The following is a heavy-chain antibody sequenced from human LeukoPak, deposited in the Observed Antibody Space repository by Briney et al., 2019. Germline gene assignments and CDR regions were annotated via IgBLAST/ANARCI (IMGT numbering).Heavy chain of an antibody. CDR3: ARDGLRDGGNE. V-gene: IGHV3-30*04. Sequence: PGGSLRLSCAASGFTFSSYAMHWVRQAPGKGLEWVAVISYDGSNKYYADSVKGRFTIPRDNSKNTLYLQMNSLRAEDTAVYYCARDGLRDGGNEWGQGTLVTVSS. D-gene: IGHD4-23*01. CDR2: ISYDGSNK. CDR1: GFTFSSYA. J-gene: IGHJ4*02.